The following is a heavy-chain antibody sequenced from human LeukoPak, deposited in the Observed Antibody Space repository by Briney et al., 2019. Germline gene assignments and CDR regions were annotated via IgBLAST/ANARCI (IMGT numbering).Heavy chain of an antibody. V-gene: IGHV3-48*03. CDR1: GFTFSSYE. CDR2: ISSSGSTI. D-gene: IGHD2-2*01. J-gene: IGHJ4*02. CDR3: ARRYCSSTSCLFDY. Sequence: GGALRLSCAASGFTFSSYEMNWVRQAPGKGLEWVSYISSSGSTIYYADSVKGRFTISRDNAKNSLYLQMNSLRAEDTAVYYCARRYCSSTSCLFDYWGQGTLVTVSS.